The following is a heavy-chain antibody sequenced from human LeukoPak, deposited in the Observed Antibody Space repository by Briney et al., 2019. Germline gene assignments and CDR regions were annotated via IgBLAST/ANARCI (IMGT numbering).Heavy chain of an antibody. CDR1: AFTFLTIS. D-gene: IGHD5-12*01. Sequence: KPGGSLRLSFSAFAFTFLTISMNWGRQAPGKGLEWVSSISSSSSYINYADSVKGRFTISRDKAKTSLYLQMNSLRAEDTAIYYCAREGMVATFDYWGQGTLVTVSS. V-gene: IGHV3-21*01. CDR3: AREGMVATFDY. CDR2: ISSSSSYI. J-gene: IGHJ4*02.